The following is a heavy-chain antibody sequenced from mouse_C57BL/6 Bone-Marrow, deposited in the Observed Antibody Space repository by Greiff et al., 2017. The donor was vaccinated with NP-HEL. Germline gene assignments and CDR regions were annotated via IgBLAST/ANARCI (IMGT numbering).Heavy chain of an antibody. J-gene: IGHJ1*03. Sequence: QVQLQQSGAELARPGASVKLSCKASGYTFTSYGISWVKQRTGQGLEWIGEIYPRSGNTYYNEKFKGKATLTADKSSSTAYMELRSLTSEDSAVYFCARRGPYYSNYVYFDVWGTGTTVTVSS. D-gene: IGHD2-5*01. V-gene: IGHV1-81*01. CDR2: IYPRSGNT. CDR3: ARRGPYYSNYVYFDV. CDR1: GYTFTSYG.